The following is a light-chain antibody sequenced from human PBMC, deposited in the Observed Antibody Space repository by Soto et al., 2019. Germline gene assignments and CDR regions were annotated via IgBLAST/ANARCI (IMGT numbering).Light chain of an antibody. V-gene: IGKV1-5*03. CDR1: QSISSW. CDR3: QQYDTYPWT. J-gene: IGKJ1*01. Sequence: DIQMTQSPSTLSASVGDRVTITCRASQSISSWLAWYQQKPGEAPKVLMYKASSLESGVTSRFSGSGSGTEFTLTISSLQPDDFATYYCQQYDTYPWTFGQGTKVEIK. CDR2: KAS.